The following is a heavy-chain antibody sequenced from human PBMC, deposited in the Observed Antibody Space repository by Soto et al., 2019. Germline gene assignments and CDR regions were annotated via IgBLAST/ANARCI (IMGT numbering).Heavy chain of an antibody. CDR1: GGSISSYY. D-gene: IGHD2-21*01. V-gene: IGHV4-59*01. CDR3: ARRIEDRYYYYGMDV. CDR2: IYYSGST. J-gene: IGHJ6*02. Sequence: QVQLQESGPGLVKPSETLSLTCTVSGGSISSYYWSWIRQPPGKGLEWIGYIYYSGSTNYNPSLKSRVTISVDTSKNQFSLKLSSVTAADTAVYYCARRIEDRYYYYGMDVWGQGTTVTVSS.